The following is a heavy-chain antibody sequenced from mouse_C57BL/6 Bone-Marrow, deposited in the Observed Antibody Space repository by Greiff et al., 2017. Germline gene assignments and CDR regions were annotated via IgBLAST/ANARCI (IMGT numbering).Heavy chain of an antibody. CDR3: ARRDDYDRDAMDY. CDR1: GYTFTSYW. D-gene: IGHD2-4*01. CDR2: IDPSDSET. J-gene: IGHJ4*01. Sequence: QVQLQQPGAELVRPGSSVKLSCKASGYTFTSYWMHWVKQRPIKGLEWIGNIDPSDSETHYNQKFKDKATLTVDKSSSTAYMQLSSLTSEDSAVYYCARRDDYDRDAMDYWGQGTSVTVSS. V-gene: IGHV1-52*01.